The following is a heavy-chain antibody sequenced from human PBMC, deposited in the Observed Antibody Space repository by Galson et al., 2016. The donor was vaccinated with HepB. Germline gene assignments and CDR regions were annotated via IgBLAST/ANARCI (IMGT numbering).Heavy chain of an antibody. CDR3: AKWSDAAATY. D-gene: IGHD6-13*01. CDR2: ISGSGGST. CDR1: GISVSSYV. Sequence: SLRLSCAASGISVSSYVMTWVRQAPGKGLEWVSGISGSGGSTNYGDSVRGRFTISRDNSKNTLYLQMNSLRAEDTAVYYCAKWSDAAATYWGQGALVTVSS. V-gene: IGHV3-23*01. J-gene: IGHJ4*02.